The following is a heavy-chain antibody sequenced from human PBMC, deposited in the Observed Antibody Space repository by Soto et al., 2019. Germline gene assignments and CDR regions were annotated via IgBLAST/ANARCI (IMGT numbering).Heavy chain of an antibody. J-gene: IGHJ3*02. CDR3: ARAHEYGGNSEAFDI. D-gene: IGHD2-21*02. CDR2: ILPIFGSA. Sequence: QVQLVQSGAEVKKPGSSVKVSCKASGGTFSTSSINWVRQAPGQRPEWMGNILPIFGSADYAQKFQGRVTITADKSTNTAYMEVRSLLSEDTAVYYCARAHEYGGNSEAFDICGQGTVVTVSS. V-gene: IGHV1-69*14. CDR1: GGTFSTSS.